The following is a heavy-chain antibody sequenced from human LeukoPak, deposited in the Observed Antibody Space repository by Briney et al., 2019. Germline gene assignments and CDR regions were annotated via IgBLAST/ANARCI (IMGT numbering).Heavy chain of an antibody. D-gene: IGHD1-26*01. J-gene: IGHJ1*01. Sequence: PSETLSLTCTVSGGSINKYYWSWIRQPPGKGLGWIGNIYYTGSINYNPSLKSRVTISVDTSKNQCSLKLSSVTAADTAVYYCAGGLSSGSYHPPAEYFQHWGQGTLVTVSS. CDR3: AGGLSSGSYHPPAEYFQH. CDR2: IYYTGSI. V-gene: IGHV4-59*01. CDR1: GGSINKYY.